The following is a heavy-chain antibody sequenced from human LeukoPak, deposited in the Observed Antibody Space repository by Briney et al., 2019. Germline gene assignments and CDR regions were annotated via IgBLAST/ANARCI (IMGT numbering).Heavy chain of an antibody. Sequence: PSEALSLTCTVSGGSISSYYWSWIRQPPGKGLEWIAYISDIGSINYNPSLKSRVAISLDTSKNQFSLKLSSVTAADTAVYYCAGHHPRNTVDFWGQGTLVTVSS. V-gene: IGHV4-59*08. J-gene: IGHJ4*02. CDR3: AGHHPRNTVDF. CDR2: ISDIGSI. CDR1: GGSISSYY. D-gene: IGHD2/OR15-2a*01.